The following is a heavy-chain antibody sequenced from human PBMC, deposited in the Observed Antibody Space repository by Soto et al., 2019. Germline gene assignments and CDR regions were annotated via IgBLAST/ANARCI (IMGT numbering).Heavy chain of an antibody. V-gene: IGHV3-74*01. D-gene: IGHD3-10*01. CDR1: GFTFSTYW. CDR2: INSDGSST. Sequence: EVQLVESGGGLVQPGGSLRLSCAASGFTFSTYWIHWVRQAPGKGLVWVSRINSDGSSTNYADSVKGRFTISRDNDKNTLFLQMNSLRAEDTAVYYCARDRWGGGRDMDVWGQGPTVTVSS. J-gene: IGHJ6*02. CDR3: ARDRWGGGRDMDV.